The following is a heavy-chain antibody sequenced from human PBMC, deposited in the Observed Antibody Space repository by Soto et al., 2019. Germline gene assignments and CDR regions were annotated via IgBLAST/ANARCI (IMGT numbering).Heavy chain of an antibody. J-gene: IGHJ6*02. V-gene: IGHV4-34*01. CDR2: INHSGST. CDR1: GGSFSGYY. CDR3: ARCGVVTYYYYYGMDV. Sequence: PSETLSLTXAVYGGSFSGYYWSWIRQPPGKGLEWIGEINHSGSTNYNPSLKSRVTISVDTSKNQFSLKLSSVTAADTAVYYCARCGVVTYYYYYGMDVWGQGTTVTVSS. D-gene: IGHD3-3*01.